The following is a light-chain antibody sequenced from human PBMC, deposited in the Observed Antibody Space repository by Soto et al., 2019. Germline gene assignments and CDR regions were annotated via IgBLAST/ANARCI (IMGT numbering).Light chain of an antibody. Sequence: ETVLTQSPGILSLSPGERATLSCRATQSVSSSYLAWYQQKPGQAPRLLIYGASSRATGIPDRFSGSGSGTEFTLTISRLEPEDFAVYYCQQYGSSPWTFGQGTKVEIK. CDR1: QSVSSSY. V-gene: IGKV3-20*01. CDR3: QQYGSSPWT. J-gene: IGKJ1*01. CDR2: GAS.